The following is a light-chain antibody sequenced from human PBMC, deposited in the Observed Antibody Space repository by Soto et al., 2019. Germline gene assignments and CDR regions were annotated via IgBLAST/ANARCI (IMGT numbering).Light chain of an antibody. Sequence: QSALTQPASVSGSPGQSITISFTGTGSDVGGYNYVSWFQQYPGKAPKLMIYDVNTRPSGVSNRFSGSKSGNTASLTISGVQAEDEADYYCSSYTTTDTYVFGTGTKLTVL. CDR1: GSDVGGYNY. J-gene: IGLJ1*01. CDR2: DVN. CDR3: SSYTTTDTYV. V-gene: IGLV2-14*01.